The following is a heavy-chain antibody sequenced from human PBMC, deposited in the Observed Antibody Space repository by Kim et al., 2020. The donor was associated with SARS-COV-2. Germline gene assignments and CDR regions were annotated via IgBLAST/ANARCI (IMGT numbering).Heavy chain of an antibody. Sequence: ASVKVSCKASGYTFTSYYMHWVRQAPGQGLEWMGIINPSGGSTSYAQKFQGRVTMTRDTSTSTVYMELSSLRSEDTAVYYCARGAAAGTLAEYFQHWGQGTLVTVSS. CDR3: ARGAAAGTLAEYFQH. CDR1: GYTFTSYY. CDR2: INPSGGST. V-gene: IGHV1-46*01. D-gene: IGHD6-13*01. J-gene: IGHJ1*01.